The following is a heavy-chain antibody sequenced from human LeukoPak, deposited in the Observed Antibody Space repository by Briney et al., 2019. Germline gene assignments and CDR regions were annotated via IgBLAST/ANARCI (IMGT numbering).Heavy chain of an antibody. J-gene: IGHJ3*02. D-gene: IGHD6-6*01. Sequence: GGSLRLSCAASGFTVSSNYMSWVRQAPGKGLEWVSVIYSGGSTYYADSVKGRFTISRDNSKNTLYLQMNSLRAEDTAVYYCARDFGWGIAARRRAFDIWGQETMVTVSS. CDR2: IYSGGST. CDR3: ARDFGWGIAARRRAFDI. V-gene: IGHV3-66*01. CDR1: GFTVSSNY.